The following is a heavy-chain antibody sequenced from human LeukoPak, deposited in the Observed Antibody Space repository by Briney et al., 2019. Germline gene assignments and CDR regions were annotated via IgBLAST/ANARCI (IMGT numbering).Heavy chain of an antibody. CDR3: ATYTHWVAGDV. V-gene: IGHV3-7*01. Sequence: GGSLRLSCAASGVTFSDSWMSWVRQAPGKGLEWVANMNQDGSEKDYVDSVKGRFTISRENARTSLYLQMGSLRAEDTAVYYCATYTHWVAGDVWGQGTTVTVSS. CDR1: GVTFSDSW. CDR2: MNQDGSEK. J-gene: IGHJ6*01. D-gene: IGHD3-16*01.